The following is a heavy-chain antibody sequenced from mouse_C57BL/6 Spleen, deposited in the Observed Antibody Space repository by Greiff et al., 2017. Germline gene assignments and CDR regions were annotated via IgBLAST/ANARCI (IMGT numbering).Heavy chain of an antibody. V-gene: IGHV1-80*01. D-gene: IGHD4-1*01. J-gene: IGHJ2*01. CDR2: IYPGDGDT. CDR1: GYASSSYW. Sequence: QVQLQQSGAELVKPGASVKISCKASGYASSSYWMNWVKQRPGKGLEWIGQIYPGDGDTNYNGKFKGTATLTADKSSSTAYMQLSSLTSEDSAVYYCARLGRDYIDYWGQGTTLTVSS. CDR3: ARLGRDYIDY.